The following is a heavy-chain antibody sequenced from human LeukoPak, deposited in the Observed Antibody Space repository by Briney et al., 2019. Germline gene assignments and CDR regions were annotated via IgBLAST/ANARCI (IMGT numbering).Heavy chain of an antibody. CDR1: GDSISSYY. V-gene: IGHV4-59*01. J-gene: IGHJ4*02. D-gene: IGHD3-3*01. CDR2: VYYSGST. Sequence: SETLSLTCTVSGDSISSYYWSWIRQPPGKGLEWIGYVYYSGSTNYNPSLKSRVTISVDTSKNQSSLKLSSVTAADTAVYYCAGFDTIFDKFDYWGQGTLVTVSS. CDR3: AGFDTIFDKFDY.